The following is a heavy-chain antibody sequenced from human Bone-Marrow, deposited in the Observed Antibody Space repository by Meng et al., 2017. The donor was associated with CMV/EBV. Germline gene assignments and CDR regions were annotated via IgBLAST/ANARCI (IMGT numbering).Heavy chain of an antibody. CDR2: IRYDGGKK. V-gene: IGHV3-30*02. Sequence: GGSLRLSCAASGLTLSSYGIHWVRQAPGKGLEWVAFIRYDGGKKEYVDSVKGRFTISRDNSKNTVNLQMNSLRTEDTAVYYCAKDSHRSGQLWFRGDDYWGQGTLVTVSS. CDR3: AKDSHRSGQLWFRGDDY. J-gene: IGHJ4*02. D-gene: IGHD5-18*01. CDR1: GLTLSSYG.